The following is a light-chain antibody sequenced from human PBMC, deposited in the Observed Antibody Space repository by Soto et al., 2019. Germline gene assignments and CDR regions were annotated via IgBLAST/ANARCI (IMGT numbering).Light chain of an antibody. V-gene: IGLV2-11*01. CDR1: SSDVGGYNF. CDR2: DVD. Sequence: QSVLTQPRSVSGSPGRSVTISCAGSSSDVGGYNFVSWYLQYPGKAPKLLIYDVDKRPSGVPRRFSGSRSGNTASLTISGLQAEDEADYFCCSYAGSPCGFGTGTKVTVL. J-gene: IGLJ1*01. CDR3: CSYAGSPCG.